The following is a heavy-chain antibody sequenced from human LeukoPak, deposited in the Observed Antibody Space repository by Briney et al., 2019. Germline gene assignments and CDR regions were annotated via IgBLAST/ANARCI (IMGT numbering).Heavy chain of an antibody. J-gene: IGHJ6*02. CDR3: TTTRKDYDFWSGYYQYYYYYGMDV. CDR2: IKEDGGEK. Sequence: GGSLRLSCAASEFTFSTYWMTWVRQAPGKGLEWVANIKEDGGEKYYVDSVKGRFTISRDNAKNSLYLQMNSLRAEDTAVYYCTTTRKDYDFWSGYYQYYYYYGMDVWGQGTTVTVSS. V-gene: IGHV3-7*01. CDR1: EFTFSTYW. D-gene: IGHD3-3*01.